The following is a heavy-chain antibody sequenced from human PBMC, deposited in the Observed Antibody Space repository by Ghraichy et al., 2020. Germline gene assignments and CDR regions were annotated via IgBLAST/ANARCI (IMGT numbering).Heavy chain of an antibody. CDR3: ARETLGSGGFDY. J-gene: IGHJ4*02. Sequence: SETLSLTCAVSGGSISSGGYSWSWIRQPPGKGLEWIGYIYHSGSTYYNPSLKSRVTISVDRSKNQFSLKLSSVTAADTAVYYCARETLGSGGFDYWGQGTLVTVSS. CDR2: IYHSGST. D-gene: IGHD3-10*01. V-gene: IGHV4-30-2*01. CDR1: GGSISSGGYS.